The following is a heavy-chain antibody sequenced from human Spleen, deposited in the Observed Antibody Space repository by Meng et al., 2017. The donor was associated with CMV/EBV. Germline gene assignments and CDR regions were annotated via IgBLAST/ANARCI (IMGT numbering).Heavy chain of an antibody. D-gene: IGHD6-19*01. Sequence: SETLSLTCTVSGGSVTSGSYYWSWIRQPPGKGLEWIGYIYYSGSTNYNPSLKSRVTISVDTSNNQFSLKLSSGTAADTAVYYCARGRVAVASILGDIWGQGTVVTVSS. CDR2: IYYSGST. CDR3: ARGRVAVASILGDI. V-gene: IGHV4-61*01. CDR1: GGSVTSGSYY. J-gene: IGHJ3*02.